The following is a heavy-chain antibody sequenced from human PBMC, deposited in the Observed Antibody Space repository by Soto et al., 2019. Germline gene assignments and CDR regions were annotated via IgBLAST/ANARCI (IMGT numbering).Heavy chain of an antibody. Sequence: SETLSLTCGVSGGTVASSHWWSWVRQSPGRGLEGIGNVYHTGDTNFNPSLQSRVTFSVDKSNNHFSLRLTSVTAADTAVYYCAGDIGTAEGNYHFNPWGPGTLVTVAS. J-gene: IGHJ5*02. CDR1: GGTVASSHW. D-gene: IGHD1-7*01. CDR2: VYHTGDT. V-gene: IGHV4-4*02. CDR3: AGDIGTAEGNYHFNP.